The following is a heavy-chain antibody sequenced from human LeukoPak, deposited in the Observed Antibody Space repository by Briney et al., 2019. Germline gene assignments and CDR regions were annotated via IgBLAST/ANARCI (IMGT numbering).Heavy chain of an antibody. CDR1: GGSISSYY. Sequence: SETLSLTCTVSGGSISSYYWSWIRQPPGKGLEWIGYIYYSGSTNYNPSLKSRVTISVDTSKNQFSPKLSSVTAADTAVYYCARDDCSGGSCYFFDYWGQGTLVTVSS. D-gene: IGHD2-15*01. J-gene: IGHJ4*02. V-gene: IGHV4-59*01. CDR2: IYYSGST. CDR3: ARDDCSGGSCYFFDY.